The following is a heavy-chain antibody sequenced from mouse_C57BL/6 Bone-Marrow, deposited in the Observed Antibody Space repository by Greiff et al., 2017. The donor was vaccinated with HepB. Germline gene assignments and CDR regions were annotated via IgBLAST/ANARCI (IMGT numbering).Heavy chain of an antibody. D-gene: IGHD1-1*01. CDR3: ARDCGSSHYAMDY. CDR1: GYSITSGYY. V-gene: IGHV3-6*01. J-gene: IGHJ4*01. Sequence: EVQLQESGPGLVKPSQSLSLTCSVTGYSITSGYYWNWIRQFPGNKLEWMGYISYDGSNNYNPSLKNRISITRDTSKNQFFLKLNSVTTEDTATYYCARDCGSSHYAMDYWGQGTSVTVSS. CDR2: ISYDGSN.